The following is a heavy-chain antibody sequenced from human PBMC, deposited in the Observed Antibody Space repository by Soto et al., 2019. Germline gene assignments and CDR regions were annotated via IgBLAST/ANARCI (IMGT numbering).Heavy chain of an antibody. J-gene: IGHJ6*02. CDR2: ISGSGGST. CDR1: GFTFSSYA. D-gene: IGHD6-13*01. Sequence: LRLSCAASGFTFSSYAMSWVRQAPGKGLEWVSAISGSGGSTYYADSVKGRFTISRDNSKNTLYLQMNSLRAEDTAVYYCARGIAAAGTPYSYYYYGMDVWGQGTTVTVS. CDR3: ARGIAAAGTPYSYYYYGMDV. V-gene: IGHV3-23*01.